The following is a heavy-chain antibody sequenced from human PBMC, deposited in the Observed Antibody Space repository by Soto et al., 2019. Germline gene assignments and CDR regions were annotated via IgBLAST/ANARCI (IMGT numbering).Heavy chain of an antibody. CDR1: GFTFSSYA. V-gene: IGHV3-30-3*01. CDR3: ALTTGYYYYGMDV. Sequence: GGSLRLSCAASGFTFSSYAMHWVRQAPGKGLEWVAVISYDGSNKYYADSVKGRFTISRDNSKNTLYLQMNSLRAEDTAVYYCALTTGYYYYGMDVWGQGTTVTVSS. CDR2: ISYDGSNK. J-gene: IGHJ6*02. D-gene: IGHD1-1*01.